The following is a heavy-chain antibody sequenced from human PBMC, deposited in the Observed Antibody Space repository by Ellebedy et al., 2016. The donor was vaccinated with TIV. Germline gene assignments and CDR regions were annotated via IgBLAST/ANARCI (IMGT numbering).Heavy chain of an antibody. V-gene: IGHV1-2*02. CDR2: INPNRGGP. CDR3: TRDLTNIVSGDY. D-gene: IGHD5/OR15-5a*01. J-gene: IGHJ4*02. Sequence: AASVKVSCKASGGIFSSYAISWVRQAPGQGLEWMAWINPNRGGPNYAQKFQGRVTVTRDTSTSTAFLELSRLRSDDTAVYYCTRDLTNIVSGDYWGQGTLVTVSS. CDR1: GGIFSSYA.